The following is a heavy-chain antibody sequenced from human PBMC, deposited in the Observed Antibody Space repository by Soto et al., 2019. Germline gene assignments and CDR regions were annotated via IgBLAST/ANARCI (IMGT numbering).Heavy chain of an antibody. Sequence: PGESLKISCKGSGYSFTSYWISWVRQMPGKGLEWMGRIDPSDSYTNYSPSFQGHVTISADKSISTAYLQWSSLKASDTAMYYCARFPAYYGSGSYAFDIWGQGTMVTVSS. J-gene: IGHJ3*02. V-gene: IGHV5-10-1*01. CDR2: IDPSDSYT. CDR3: ARFPAYYGSGSYAFDI. CDR1: GYSFTSYW. D-gene: IGHD3-10*01.